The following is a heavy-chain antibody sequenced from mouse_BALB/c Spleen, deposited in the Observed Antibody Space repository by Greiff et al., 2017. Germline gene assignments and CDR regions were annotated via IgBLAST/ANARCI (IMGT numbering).Heavy chain of an antibody. D-gene: IGHD2-3*01. V-gene: IGHV5-12-2*01. CDR3: ARRGVYDGDAMDY. Sequence: EVQLVESGGGLVQPGGSLKLSCAASGFTFSSYTMSWVRQTPEKRLEWVAYISNGGGSTYYPDTVKGRFTISRDNAKNTLYLQMSSLKSEDTAMYYCARRGVYDGDAMDYWGQGTSVTVSS. CDR2: ISNGGGST. CDR1: GFTFSSYT. J-gene: IGHJ4*01.